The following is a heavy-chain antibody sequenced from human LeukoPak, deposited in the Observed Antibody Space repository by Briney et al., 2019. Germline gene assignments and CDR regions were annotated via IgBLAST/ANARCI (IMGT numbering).Heavy chain of an antibody. J-gene: IGHJ3*02. Sequence: GSLRLSCAASGFTFRSYAMSWVRQAPGKGLEWVSAISGSGGSTYYADSVKGRFTISRDNSKNTLYLQMNSLRAEDTAVYYCAKVRSYLDAFDIWGQGTMVTVSS. CDR1: GFTFRSYA. CDR2: ISGSGGST. D-gene: IGHD1-26*01. V-gene: IGHV3-23*01. CDR3: AKVRSYLDAFDI.